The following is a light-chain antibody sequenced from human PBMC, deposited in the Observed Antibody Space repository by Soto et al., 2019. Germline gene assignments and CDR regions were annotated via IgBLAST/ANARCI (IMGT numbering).Light chain of an antibody. Sequence: DIQMTQSPSSLSASVGDRVTITCRASQDISNYLAWYQQRPGEVPKLLIYAASTLHSGVPSRFSGIGSGTDFTLTISSLQPEDAATYFCQKCNSPPPFTFGPGTKVDLK. V-gene: IGKV1-27*01. CDR1: QDISNY. CDR3: QKCNSPPPFT. J-gene: IGKJ3*01. CDR2: AAS.